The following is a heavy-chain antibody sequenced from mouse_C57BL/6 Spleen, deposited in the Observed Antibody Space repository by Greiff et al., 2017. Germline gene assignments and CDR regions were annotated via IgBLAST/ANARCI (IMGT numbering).Heavy chain of an antibody. D-gene: IGHD1-1*01. J-gene: IGHJ1*03. V-gene: IGHV7-1*01. CDR1: GFTFSDFY. CDR2: SRNKANDYTT. CDR3: ARDADYGSSYEGWYFEV. Sequence: EVKLMESGGGLVQSGRSLRLSCATSGFTFSDFYMEWVRQAPGKGLEWIAASRNKANDYTTEYSASVKGRFIVSRDTSQSILYLQMNALRAEDTAIYYCARDADYGSSYEGWYFEVWGTGTTVTVSS.